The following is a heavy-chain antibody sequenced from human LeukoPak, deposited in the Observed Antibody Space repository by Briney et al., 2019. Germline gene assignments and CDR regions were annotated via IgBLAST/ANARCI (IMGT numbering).Heavy chain of an antibody. CDR2: IYPGDYDT. V-gene: IGHV5-51*01. CDR3: ATSAYGDYYMDV. Sequence: GQPLPFSCPASGYSFTTYLISWVRQIRGTGMEWMGIIYPGDYDTRYSPSFQGQVTISADKSISTAYLQWSSLKASDTAMYYCATSAYGDYYMDVWGKGTTVTVSS. CDR1: GYSFTTYL. D-gene: IGHD4-17*01. J-gene: IGHJ6*03.